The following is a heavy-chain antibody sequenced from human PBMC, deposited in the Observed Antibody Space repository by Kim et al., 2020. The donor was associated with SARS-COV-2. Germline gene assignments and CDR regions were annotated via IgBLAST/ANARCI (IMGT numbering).Heavy chain of an antibody. CDR1: GGSISSSTW. Sequence: SETLSLTCVVSGGSISSSTWWSWVRQPPGKGLEWIGEIYHSGSANYNPSLKSRVTISIDKSRNQFSLKLTSVTAADTAVYFCTRDGFGARLGYWGQGTLVTVSS. D-gene: IGHD1-26*01. CDR2: IYHSGSA. V-gene: IGHV4-4*02. J-gene: IGHJ4*02. CDR3: TRDGFGARLGY.